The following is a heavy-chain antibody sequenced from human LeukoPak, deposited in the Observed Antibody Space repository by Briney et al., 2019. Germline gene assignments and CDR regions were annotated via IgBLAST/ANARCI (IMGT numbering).Heavy chain of an antibody. D-gene: IGHD2-15*01. J-gene: IGHJ2*01. V-gene: IGHV3-66*01. Sequence: GGSLRLSCAASGFTVSSNYMSWVRQAPGKGLEWVSVISSGGSTNYADSVKGRLTISRDNSKNTLNLQMNSLRAEDTAVYYCARGGRSLVAAQFDLWGRGTLVTVSS. CDR2: ISSGGST. CDR1: GFTVSSNY. CDR3: ARGGRSLVAAQFDL.